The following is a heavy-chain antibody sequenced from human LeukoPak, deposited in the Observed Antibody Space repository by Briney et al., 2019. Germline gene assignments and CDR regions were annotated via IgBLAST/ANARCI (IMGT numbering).Heavy chain of an antibody. V-gene: IGHV3-23*01. CDR3: ARGITMIVVAALGY. CDR1: GFTFSSYA. D-gene: IGHD3-22*01. J-gene: IGHJ4*02. CDR2: ISGSGGST. Sequence: AGGSLRLSCATSGFTFSSYAMSWVRQAPGKGLEWVSAISGSGGSTYYADSVKGRFTISRDNSKNTLYLQMNSLRAEDTAVYYCARGITMIVVAALGYWGQGTLVTVSS.